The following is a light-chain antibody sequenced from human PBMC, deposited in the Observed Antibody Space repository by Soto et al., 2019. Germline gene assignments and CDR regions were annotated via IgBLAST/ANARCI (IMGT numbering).Light chain of an antibody. CDR2: GAS. V-gene: IGKV3-15*01. CDR1: QSVSSN. J-gene: IGKJ5*01. CDR3: QQSYSTPNT. Sequence: TQSPVTLSLSPGERATLSCMASQSVSSNLAWYQQRPGQAPRLLIYGASTRASGVPDRFSGSGSGTDFTLTISSLQPEDFATYYCQQSYSTPNTFGQGTRLEIK.